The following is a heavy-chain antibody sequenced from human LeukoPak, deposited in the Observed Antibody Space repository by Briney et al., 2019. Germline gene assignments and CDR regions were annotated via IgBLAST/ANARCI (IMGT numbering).Heavy chain of an antibody. V-gene: IGHV1-46*01. J-gene: IGHJ3*02. CDR2: INPSGGST. CDR1: GYTFTSYY. D-gene: IGHD6-13*01. CDR3: ASGGEQQLYDAFDI. Sequence: GASVKVSCKASGYTFTSYYMHWVRQAPGQGLEWMGIINPSGGSTSYAQKFQGRVTITADESTSTAYMELSSLRSEDTAVYYCASGGEQQLYDAFDIWGQGTMVTVSS.